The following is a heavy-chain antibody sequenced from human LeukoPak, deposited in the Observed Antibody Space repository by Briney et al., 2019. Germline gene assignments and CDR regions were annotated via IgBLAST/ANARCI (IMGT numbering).Heavy chain of an antibody. CDR1: GFSLSTSGVG. Sequence: KVSGPTLVNPTQTLTLTCTFSGFSLSTSGVGVGWIRQPPGKALEWLALIYWDDDKRYSPSLKSRLTITKDTSKNQVVLTMTNMDPVDTATYYCAHSTSFEYSSSWYYYYYYMDVWGKGTTVTVSS. CDR2: IYWDDDK. CDR3: AHSTSFEYSSSWYYYYYYMDV. D-gene: IGHD6-13*01. J-gene: IGHJ6*03. V-gene: IGHV2-5*02.